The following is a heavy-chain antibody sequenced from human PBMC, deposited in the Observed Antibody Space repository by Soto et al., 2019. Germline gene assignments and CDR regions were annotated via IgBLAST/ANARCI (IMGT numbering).Heavy chain of an antibody. Sequence: PSETLSLTCTVSGGSISSSSYYWGWIRQSPGMGLEWIGAIYYTGTTYYNPPLQSRATISVDTSKNQFSLKMSSVTAADTAVYFCARQAGAFGYYMDVWGKGPTVTVSS. CDR1: GGSISSSSYY. D-gene: IGHD3-16*01. CDR2: IYYTGTT. J-gene: IGHJ6*03. V-gene: IGHV4-39*01. CDR3: ARQAGAFGYYMDV.